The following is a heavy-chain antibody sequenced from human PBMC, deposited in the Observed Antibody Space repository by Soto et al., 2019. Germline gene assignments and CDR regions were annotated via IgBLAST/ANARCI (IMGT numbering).Heavy chain of an antibody. D-gene: IGHD5-12*01. J-gene: IGHJ4*02. CDR2: IYTRGST. V-gene: IGHV4-4*07. Sequence: TLRLPCTVSGGSINSYYWSWFRQPAGQALEWIGRIYTRGSTHYYPSLSSRVTLSVDQSTKQFSLKLSAVTAADTAVYYCGGGSRGYSGYAFYNRGQGAPVT. CDR3: GGGSRGYSGYAFYN. CDR1: GGSINSYY.